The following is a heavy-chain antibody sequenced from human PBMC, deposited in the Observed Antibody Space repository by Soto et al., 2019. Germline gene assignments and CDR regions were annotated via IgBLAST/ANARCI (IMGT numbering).Heavy chain of an antibody. V-gene: IGHV3-30*18. Sequence: GGSLRLSCAASGFTFSSYGMHWVRQAPGKGLEWVAVISYDGSNKYYADSVNGRFTISRDNSKNTLYLQMNSLRAEDTAVYYCAETPLRFPYGMDVWGQGTTVTVSS. CDR1: GFTFSSYG. CDR2: ISYDGSNK. J-gene: IGHJ6*02. CDR3: AETPLRFPYGMDV. D-gene: IGHD3-3*01.